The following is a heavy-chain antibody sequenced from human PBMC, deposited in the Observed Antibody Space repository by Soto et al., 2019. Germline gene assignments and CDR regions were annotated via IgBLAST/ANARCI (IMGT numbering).Heavy chain of an antibody. V-gene: IGHV2-5*02. D-gene: IGHD2-21*02. CDR2: IYWDDDK. J-gene: IGHJ4*02. CDR1: GFSLSTSGVG. CDR3: AHRVSYGGNSYFDY. Sequence: QITLKESGPTLVKPTQTLTLTCTFSGFSLSTSGVGVGWIRQPPGKALEWLALIYWDDDKRYSPSLKSRLTITKDTSKNQVVLPMTNMDPVDTATYYCAHRVSYGGNSYFDYWGQGTLVTVSS.